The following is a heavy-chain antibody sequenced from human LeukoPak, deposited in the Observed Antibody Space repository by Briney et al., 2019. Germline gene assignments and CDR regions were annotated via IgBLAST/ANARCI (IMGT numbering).Heavy chain of an antibody. V-gene: IGHV1-69*01. J-gene: IGHJ4*02. CDR1: GGTFSSYA. D-gene: IGHD5-18*01. CDR2: IIPIFGTA. CDR3: ASGLTVDTAMGSPYYFDY. Sequence: VKVSCKASGGTFSSYAISWVRQAPGQGLEWMGGIIPIFGTANYAQKFQGRVTITADESTSTAYMELSSLRSEDTAVYYCASGLTVDTAMGSPYYFDYWGQGTLVTVSS.